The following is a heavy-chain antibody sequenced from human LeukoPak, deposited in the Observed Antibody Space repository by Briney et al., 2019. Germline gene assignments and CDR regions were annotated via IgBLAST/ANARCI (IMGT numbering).Heavy chain of an antibody. CDR3: ASVTVTTWAPDGHMDV. D-gene: IGHD4-11*01. V-gene: IGHV1-69*05. CDR2: IIPMFGTT. Sequence: ASVKVSCKASGGTFSSYAISWVRQAPGQGLEWMGGIIPMFGTTNYAQKFQGRVTITTDESTSTAYMEVSSLRIEDTAVYYCASVTVTTWAPDGHMDVWGKGTTVTVSS. CDR1: GGTFSSYA. J-gene: IGHJ6*03.